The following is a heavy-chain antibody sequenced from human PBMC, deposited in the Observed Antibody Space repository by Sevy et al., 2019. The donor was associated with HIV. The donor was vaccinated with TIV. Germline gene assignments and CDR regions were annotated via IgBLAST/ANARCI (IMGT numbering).Heavy chain of an antibody. Sequence: SETLSLTCSVSGGSISSYFWTWVRQSPGKGLEWIGNIYFTGNTEHSPSLKSRVSLSLDTSKSQFSLTLNSVTTADTAVYYCVRDSTTRPRVLDYWGQGTLVTVSS. J-gene: IGHJ4*02. CDR3: VRDSTTRPRVLDY. CDR1: GGSISSYF. CDR2: IYFTGNT. V-gene: IGHV4-59*01. D-gene: IGHD1-1*01.